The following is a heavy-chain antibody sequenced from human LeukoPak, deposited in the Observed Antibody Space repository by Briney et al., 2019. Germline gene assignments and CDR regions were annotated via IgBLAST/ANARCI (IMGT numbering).Heavy chain of an antibody. V-gene: IGHV4-4*09. Sequence: SETLSLTCTVSGGSISSYYLSWIRQPPGKGLEWIGYIYTSGSTNYNPSLKSRVTISVDTSKNQFSLKLSSVTAADTAVYYCARRLYSSSSNYFDYWGQGTLVAASS. CDR1: GGSISSYY. CDR3: ARRLYSSSSNYFDY. D-gene: IGHD6-6*01. CDR2: IYTSGST. J-gene: IGHJ4*02.